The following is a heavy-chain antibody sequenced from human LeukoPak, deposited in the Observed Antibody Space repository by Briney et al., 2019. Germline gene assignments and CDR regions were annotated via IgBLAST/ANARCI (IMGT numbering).Heavy chain of an antibody. J-gene: IGHJ4*02. V-gene: IGHV4-34*01. Sequence: SETLSLTCTVSGGSISSYYWSWIRQPPGKGLEWIGEINHSGSTNYNPSLKSRVTISVDTSKNQFSLKLSSVTAADTAVYYCARRGSRIAAAPDYWGQGTLVTVSS. D-gene: IGHD6-13*01. CDR1: GGSISSYY. CDR2: INHSGST. CDR3: ARRGSRIAAAPDY.